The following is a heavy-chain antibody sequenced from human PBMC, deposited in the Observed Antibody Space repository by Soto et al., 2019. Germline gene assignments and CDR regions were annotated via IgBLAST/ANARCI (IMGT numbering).Heavy chain of an antibody. J-gene: IGHJ6*02. CDR1: GGSISSGGYS. CDR3: ARRLYYDSSGFEGGGMDV. V-gene: IGHV4-30-2*03. Sequence: SETLSLTCAVSGGSISSGGYSWSWIRQPPGKGLEWIGSIYYSGSTYYNPSLKSRVTIPVDTSKNQFSLKLSSVTAADTAVYYCARRLYYDSSGFEGGGMDVWGQGTTVTVSS. D-gene: IGHD3-22*01. CDR2: IYYSGST.